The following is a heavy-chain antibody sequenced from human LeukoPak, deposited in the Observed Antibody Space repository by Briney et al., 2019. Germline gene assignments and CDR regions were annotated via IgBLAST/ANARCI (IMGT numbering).Heavy chain of an antibody. CDR1: GGSINNYY. Sequence: PSETLSLTCTVSGGSINNYYWSWIRQPPGKGLEWIGYIHYTGSTSYDPSLKSRVTISLDTSKNQFSLKLSSVTAADTAVYYCAGSNYGSGSCDYWGQGTLVTVSS. CDR2: IHYTGST. CDR3: AGSNYGSGSCDY. D-gene: IGHD3-10*01. V-gene: IGHV4-59*12. J-gene: IGHJ4*02.